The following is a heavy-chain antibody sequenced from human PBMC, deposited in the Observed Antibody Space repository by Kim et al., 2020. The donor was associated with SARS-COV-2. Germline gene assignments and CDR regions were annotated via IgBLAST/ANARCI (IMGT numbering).Heavy chain of an antibody. J-gene: IGHJ6*02. D-gene: IGHD6-19*01. Sequence: ASVKVSCKASGYTFTRYYMHWVRQAPGQGLEWMGIINPSGGSTSYAQKFQGRVTMTRDTSTSTVYMELSSLRSEDTAVYYCARDLTSSIAVAADYYYGMDVWGQGTTVTVSS. V-gene: IGHV1-46*01. CDR3: ARDLTSSIAVAADYYYGMDV. CDR1: GYTFTRYY. CDR2: INPSGGST.